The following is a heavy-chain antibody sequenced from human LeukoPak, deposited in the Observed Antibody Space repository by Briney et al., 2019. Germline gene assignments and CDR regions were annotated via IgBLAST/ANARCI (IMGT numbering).Heavy chain of an antibody. J-gene: IGHJ4*02. D-gene: IGHD6-13*01. CDR3: AKDPRRYSRTGGYFDY. Sequence: GGSLRLSCAASGFTFSSYAMHWARQAPGKGLEWVAVISYDGSNKYYADSVKGRFTISRDNSKNTLYLQMNSLRAEDTAVYYCAKDPRRYSRTGGYFDYWGQGTLVTVSS. CDR1: GFTFSSYA. CDR2: ISYDGSNK. V-gene: IGHV3-30*04.